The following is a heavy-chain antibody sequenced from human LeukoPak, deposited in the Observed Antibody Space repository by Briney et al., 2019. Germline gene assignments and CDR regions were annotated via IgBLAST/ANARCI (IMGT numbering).Heavy chain of an antibody. CDR1: GGTFSSYT. J-gene: IGHJ4*02. V-gene: IGHV1-69*02. D-gene: IGHD1-26*01. Sequence: SVKVSCKASGGTFSSYTISWVRQAPGQGLEWMGRIIPNIGIANYAQKFQGRVTITADKSTSTAYMELRRLRYEDTAVYYCARGVSPESSELPYFDYWGQGTLVTVSS. CDR2: IIPNIGIA. CDR3: ARGVSPESSELPYFDY.